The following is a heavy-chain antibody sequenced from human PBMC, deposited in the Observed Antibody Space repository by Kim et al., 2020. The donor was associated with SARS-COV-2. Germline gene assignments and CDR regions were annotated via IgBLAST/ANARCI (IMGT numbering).Heavy chain of an antibody. Sequence: GGSLRLSCAASGFTFDDYAMHWVRQAPGKGLEWVSGISWNSGSIGYADSVKGRFTISRDNAKNSLYLQMNSLRAEDTALYYCAKGYSSSWLHRLGPFDYWGQGTLVTVSS. CDR1: GFTFDDYA. V-gene: IGHV3-9*01. CDR2: ISWNSGSI. CDR3: AKGYSSSWLHRLGPFDY. D-gene: IGHD6-13*01. J-gene: IGHJ4*02.